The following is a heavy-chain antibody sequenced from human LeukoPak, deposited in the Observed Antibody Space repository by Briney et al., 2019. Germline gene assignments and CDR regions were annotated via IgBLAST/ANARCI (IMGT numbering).Heavy chain of an antibody. CDR2: ISANGDDT. D-gene: IGHD2-2*01. CDR1: GFTFNNYD. CDR3: AKDGPSRPYDY. J-gene: IGHJ4*02. V-gene: IGHV3-23*01. Sequence: GGSLRLSCAASGFTFNNYDMNWVRQAPGKGLEWVSVISANGDDTKYTDSVRGRFTSSRDNSRNTLYLQMSSLRAEDMAVYYCAKDGPSRPYDYWGQGTQVTVSS.